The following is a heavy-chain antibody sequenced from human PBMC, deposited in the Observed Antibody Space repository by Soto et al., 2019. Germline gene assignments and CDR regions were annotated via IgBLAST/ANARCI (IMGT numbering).Heavy chain of an antibody. V-gene: IGHV4-59*01. CDR2: IYYSGST. Sequence: SETLSLTCTVSGGSISSYYWSWIRQPPGKGLEWIGYIYYSGSTNYNPSLKSRVTISVDTSKNQFSLKLSSVTAADTAVYYCARTTRLRYSGYDFHYWGQGTLVTVSS. D-gene: IGHD5-12*01. CDR3: ARTTRLRYSGYDFHY. J-gene: IGHJ4*02. CDR1: GGSISSYY.